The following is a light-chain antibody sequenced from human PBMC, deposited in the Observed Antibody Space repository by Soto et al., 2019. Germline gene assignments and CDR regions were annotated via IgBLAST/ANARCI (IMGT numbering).Light chain of an antibody. J-gene: IGLJ2*01. CDR1: SSDVGGYNL. CDR3: CSYASGSTVV. CDR2: DVT. Sequence: QSALTQPASVSGSPGQSVTLSCTGTSSDVGGYNLVSWYQQYPGKAPKLMIYDVTKRPSGVSNRFSGSKSGNTASLTISGLQAEDEADYYCCSYASGSTVVFGGGTKLTVL. V-gene: IGLV2-23*02.